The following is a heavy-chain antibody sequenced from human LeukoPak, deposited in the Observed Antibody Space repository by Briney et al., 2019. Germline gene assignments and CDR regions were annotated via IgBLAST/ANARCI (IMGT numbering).Heavy chain of an antibody. CDR3: ARRPPGGTAAGPFDN. CDR1: GGSISNTNW. Sequence: SGTLSLTCGVSGGSISNTNWWTWVRQPPGKGLEWIGEVNLQGSTNYNPSLKSRVAISVDKSENHISLKLTSVTAADTAVYYCARRPPGGTAAGPFDNWGQGALVTVSS. CDR2: VNLQGST. V-gene: IGHV4-4*02. J-gene: IGHJ4*02. D-gene: IGHD6-13*01.